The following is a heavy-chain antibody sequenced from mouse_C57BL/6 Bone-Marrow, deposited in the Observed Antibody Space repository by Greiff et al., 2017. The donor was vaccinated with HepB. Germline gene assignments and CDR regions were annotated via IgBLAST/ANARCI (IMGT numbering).Heavy chain of an antibody. V-gene: IGHV3-8*01. Sequence: EVKLVESGPGLAKPSQTLSLTCSVTGYSITSDYWNWIRKFPGNKLEYMGYISYSGSTYYNPSLKSRISITRDTSKNQYYLQLNSVTTEDTATYYCARGWLLRCDYWYFDVWGTGTTVTVSS. J-gene: IGHJ1*03. CDR3: ARGWLLRCDYWYFDV. D-gene: IGHD2-3*01. CDR2: ISYSGST. CDR1: GYSITSDY.